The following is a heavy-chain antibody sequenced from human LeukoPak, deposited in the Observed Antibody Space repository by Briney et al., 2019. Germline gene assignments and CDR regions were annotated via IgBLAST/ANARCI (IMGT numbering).Heavy chain of an antibody. Sequence: GGSLRLSCAASGFTFSSYAMSRVRQAPGKGLEWVSAISGSGGSTYYADSVKGRFTISRDNSKNTLYLQMNSLRAEDTAVYYCAKVPLSGSGSPFAYWGQGTLVTVSS. CDR3: AKVPLSGSGSPFAY. CDR1: GFTFSSYA. CDR2: ISGSGGST. J-gene: IGHJ4*02. V-gene: IGHV3-23*01. D-gene: IGHD1-26*01.